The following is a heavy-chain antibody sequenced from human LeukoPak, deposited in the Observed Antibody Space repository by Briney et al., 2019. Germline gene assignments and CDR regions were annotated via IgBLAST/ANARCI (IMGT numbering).Heavy chain of an antibody. J-gene: IGHJ4*02. D-gene: IGHD3-3*01. V-gene: IGHV3-21*01. Sequence: GGSLRLSCAASGFTFSNYSMNWVRQAPGKGLEWVSSISSSGSYIYYADSVKGRFTISRDNAKNSAYLQMNSLRAEDTAVYYCASGEYYDFWSGYYLLYWGQGTLVTVSS. CDR2: ISSSGSYI. CDR1: GFTFSNYS. CDR3: ASGEYYDFWSGYYLLY.